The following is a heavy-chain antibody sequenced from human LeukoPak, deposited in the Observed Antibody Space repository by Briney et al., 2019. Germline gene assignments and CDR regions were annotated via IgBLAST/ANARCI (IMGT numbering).Heavy chain of an antibody. Sequence: ASVKVSCKASGYTFTSYAMHWVRQAPGQRLEWMGWINAGNGNTKYSQKFQGRVTITADKSTSTAYMELSSLRSEDTAVYYCARGRIAAAGDFDYWGQGTLVTVSS. CDR2: INAGNGNT. V-gene: IGHV1-3*01. D-gene: IGHD6-13*01. J-gene: IGHJ4*02. CDR3: ARGRIAAAGDFDY. CDR1: GYTFTSYA.